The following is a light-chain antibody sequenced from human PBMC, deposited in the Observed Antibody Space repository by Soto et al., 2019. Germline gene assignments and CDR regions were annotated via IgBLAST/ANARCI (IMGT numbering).Light chain of an antibody. CDR3: QQRFT. J-gene: IGKJ3*01. CDR1: QSVSSN. V-gene: IGKV3-15*01. CDR2: GAS. Sequence: EIVMTQSPATLSVSPGERATLSCRASQSVSSNLAWYQQKPGQAPRLLIYGASTRATGIPARFSGSGSGTDFTLTISSLEPEDFAVYYCQQRFTFGPGTKVDIK.